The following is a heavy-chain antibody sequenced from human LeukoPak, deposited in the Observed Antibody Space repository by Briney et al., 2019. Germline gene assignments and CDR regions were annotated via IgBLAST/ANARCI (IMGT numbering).Heavy chain of an antibody. CDR1: GFTFSSYG. Sequence: GGSLRLSCAASGFTFSSYGMHWVRQAPGKGLEWVAVISYDGSNKHYPDSVKGRFTISRDNSKNTLYLQMNSLRVEDTAVYYCAKDREYNSGAFDYWGQGTLVTVSS. CDR2: ISYDGSNK. V-gene: IGHV3-30*18. D-gene: IGHD6-19*01. J-gene: IGHJ4*02. CDR3: AKDREYNSGAFDY.